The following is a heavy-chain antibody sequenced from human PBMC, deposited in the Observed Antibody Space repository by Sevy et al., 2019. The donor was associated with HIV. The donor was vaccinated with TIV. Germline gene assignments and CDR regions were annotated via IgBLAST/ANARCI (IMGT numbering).Heavy chain of an antibody. CDR3: TTAPGVTIFGVVKDY. CDR1: GFTVSDAW. J-gene: IGHJ4*02. V-gene: IGHV3-15*01. D-gene: IGHD3-3*01. CDR2: TKSKSDGGTT. Sequence: GGSLRLSCGASGFTVSDAWMSWVRQAPGKGLEWVGRTKSKSDGGTTDYVAPVKGRFTISRDDSKNTLYLQMSSLKTEDTAVYYCTTAPGVTIFGVVKDYWGQGTLVTVSS.